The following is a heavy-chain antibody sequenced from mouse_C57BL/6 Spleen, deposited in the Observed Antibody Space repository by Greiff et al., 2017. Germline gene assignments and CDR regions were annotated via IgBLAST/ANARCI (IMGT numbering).Heavy chain of an antibody. CDR3: AREGLY. J-gene: IGHJ2*01. CDR1: GYTFTSYW. Sequence: QVQLQQPGAELVKPGASVKLSCKASGYTFTSYWMQWVKQRPGQGLEWIGEIDPSDSYTNYNQKFKGKATLTVDTSSSTAYMQLRSLTSEDSAVYYCAREGLYWGQGTTLTVSS. D-gene: IGHD3-1*01. CDR2: IDPSDSYT. V-gene: IGHV1-50*01.